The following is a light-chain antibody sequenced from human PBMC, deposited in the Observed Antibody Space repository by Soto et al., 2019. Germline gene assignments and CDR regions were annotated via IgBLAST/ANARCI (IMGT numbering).Light chain of an antibody. CDR3: QQRSNWPVT. Sequence: EIVLTQSPATMSLSPGERATLSCRASQSVGSDLAWYQQKPGQAPRLLIYDASNRATGIPARFSGSGSGTDFTLTISSLDPEDFAVYYCQQRSNWPVTFGQGTRLDIK. CDR2: DAS. V-gene: IGKV3-11*01. CDR1: QSVGSD. J-gene: IGKJ5*01.